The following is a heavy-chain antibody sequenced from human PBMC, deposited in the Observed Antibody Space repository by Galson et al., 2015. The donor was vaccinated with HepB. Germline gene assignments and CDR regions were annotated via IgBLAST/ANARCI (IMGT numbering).Heavy chain of an antibody. CDR1: GYTFTNYW. V-gene: IGHV5-10-1*01. CDR3: VATPQGYGMDV. J-gene: IGHJ6*02. CDR2: INPSDSCT. Sequence: EVQKPGESLRISCQGSGYTFTNYWISWVRQKPGKGLEWMLNINPSDSCTNYNPSFQGHVSISADKSINTAYLQWSSLQASDTAMYYCVATPQGYGMDVWGHGTTVTVSS.